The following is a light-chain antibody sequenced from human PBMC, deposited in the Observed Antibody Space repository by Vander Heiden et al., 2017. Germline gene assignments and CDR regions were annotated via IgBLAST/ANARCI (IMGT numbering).Light chain of an antibody. CDR3: HQYDRSPHT. Sequence: DVQMTQSHSTLSASVGDRVTITCRASQPISEWLAWSRQKPGEPPNLLIYKASSLRSGVPSRFSGSGSGTEFALTITSLQPEDFATYYCHQYDRSPHTFGGGTKLEI. V-gene: IGKV1-5*03. CDR1: QPISEW. J-gene: IGKJ4*01. CDR2: KAS.